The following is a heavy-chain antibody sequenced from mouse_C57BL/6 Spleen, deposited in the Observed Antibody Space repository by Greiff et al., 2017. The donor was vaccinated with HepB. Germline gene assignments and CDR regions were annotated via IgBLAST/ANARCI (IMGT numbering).Heavy chain of an antibody. CDR1: GYTFTSYW. V-gene: IGHV1-72*01. D-gene: IGHD1-1*01. CDR2: IDPNSGGT. Sequence: QVQLQQPGAELVKPGASVKLSCKASGYTFTSYWMHWVKQRPGRGLEWMGRIDPNSGGTKYNEKFKSKATLTVDKPSSTAYRQLSSLTSEDSAVYYCARSLYYYGSSPDYFDYWGQGTTLTVSS. J-gene: IGHJ2*01. CDR3: ARSLYYYGSSPDYFDY.